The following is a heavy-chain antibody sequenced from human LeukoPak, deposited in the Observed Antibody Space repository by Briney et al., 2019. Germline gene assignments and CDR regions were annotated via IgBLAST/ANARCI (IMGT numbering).Heavy chain of an antibody. CDR2: ISSSGSSI. CDR3: GRTLVGATN. J-gene: IGHJ4*02. Sequence: GWALRLSYAASGVTFSSHEMIWVGLAPRKAPERASYISSSGSSIYYAVSVKSQFTISQVNAKNSLYLRMNSLRAEDAAVYYCGRTLVGATNWGQGTLVTVSS. V-gene: IGHV3-48*03. CDR1: GVTFSSHE. D-gene: IGHD1-26*01.